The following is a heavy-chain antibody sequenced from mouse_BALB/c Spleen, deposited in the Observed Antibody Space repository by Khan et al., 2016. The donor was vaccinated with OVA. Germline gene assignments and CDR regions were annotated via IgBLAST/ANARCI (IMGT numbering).Heavy chain of an antibody. D-gene: IGHD2-1*01. J-gene: IGHJ3*01. V-gene: IGHV14-1*02. CDR1: GFNIKDYY. Sequence: VRLQQSGAELVRPGALVKLSCKASGFNIKDYYMLWVKQRPEQGLEWIGWIDPENGNTIYDPKFQGKASITADTSSNTAYLQLSSLTSEDTAVDYFGGRGYGNGWFAYWGQGTLVTVSA. CDR3: GGRGYGNGWFAY. CDR2: IDPENGNT.